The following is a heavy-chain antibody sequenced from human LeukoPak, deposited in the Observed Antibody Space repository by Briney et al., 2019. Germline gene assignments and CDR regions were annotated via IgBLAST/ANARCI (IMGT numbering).Heavy chain of an antibody. CDR1: GYTFTGYY. V-gene: IGHV1-2*02. CDR3: ARGRLRYFDWHRIDY. Sequence: ASVKVSFKASGYTFTGYYMHWVRHAPGQGLEWMGWINPNSGGTNYAQKFQGRVTMSRDTSISTAYMELSRLRSDDTAVYYCARGRLRYFDWHRIDYWGQGTLVTVSS. CDR2: INPNSGGT. D-gene: IGHD3-9*01. J-gene: IGHJ4*02.